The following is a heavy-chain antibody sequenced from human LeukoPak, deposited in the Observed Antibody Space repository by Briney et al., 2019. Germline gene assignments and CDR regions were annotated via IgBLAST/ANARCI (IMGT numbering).Heavy chain of an antibody. CDR2: IIPIFGTA. Sequence: WASVKVSCTASGGTFSSYAISWVRQAPGQGLEWMGGIIPIFGTANYAQKFQGRVTITADESTSTAYVELSSLRSEDTAVYYCARVYYDSSGYYYAWFDPWGQGTLVTVSS. CDR1: GGTFSSYA. V-gene: IGHV1-69*13. J-gene: IGHJ5*02. D-gene: IGHD3-22*01. CDR3: ARVYYDSSGYYYAWFDP.